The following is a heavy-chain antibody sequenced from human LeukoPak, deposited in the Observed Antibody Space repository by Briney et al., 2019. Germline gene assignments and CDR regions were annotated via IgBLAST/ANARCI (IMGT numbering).Heavy chain of an antibody. D-gene: IGHD6-19*01. CDR2: ISYDGSNK. Sequence: QPGGSLRLSCAASGFTFSSYGMHWVRQAPVKGLEWVAVISYDGSNKYYADSVKGRFTISRDNSKNTLYLQMNSLRAEDTAVYYCAISNGQWPLGYMDVWGKGTTVTVSS. CDR1: GFTFSSYG. J-gene: IGHJ6*03. CDR3: AISNGQWPLGYMDV. V-gene: IGHV3-30*03.